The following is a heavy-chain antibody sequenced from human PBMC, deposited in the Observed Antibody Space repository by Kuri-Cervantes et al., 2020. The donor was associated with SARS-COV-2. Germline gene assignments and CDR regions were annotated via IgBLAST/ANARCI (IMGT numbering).Heavy chain of an antibody. CDR2: IDPSDSYT. Sequence: GESLKISCKAFGYSFSTYWIGWVRQMPGKGLEWMGRIDPSDSYTNYSPSFQGHVTISADKSISTAYLQWSSLKASDTAMHYCARQGWELFQWSNDFDYWGQGTLVTVSS. CDR3: ARQGWELFQWSNDFDY. V-gene: IGHV5-10-1*01. D-gene: IGHD1-26*01. J-gene: IGHJ4*02. CDR1: GYSFSTYW.